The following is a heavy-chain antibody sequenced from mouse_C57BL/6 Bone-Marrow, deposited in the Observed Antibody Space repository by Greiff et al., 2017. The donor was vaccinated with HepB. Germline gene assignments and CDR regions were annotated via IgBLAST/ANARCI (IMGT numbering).Heavy chain of an antibody. CDR3: ARVYGSSHRGFYYFDY. CDR1: GFTFSDYY. CDR2: INYDGSST. J-gene: IGHJ2*01. V-gene: IGHV5-16*01. D-gene: IGHD1-1*01. Sequence: EVKVVESEGGLVQPGSSMKLSCTASGFTFSDYYMAWVRQVPEKGLEWVANINYDGSSTYYLDSLKSRFIISRDNAKNILYLQMSSLKSEDTATYYCARVYGSSHRGFYYFDYWGQGTTLTVSS.